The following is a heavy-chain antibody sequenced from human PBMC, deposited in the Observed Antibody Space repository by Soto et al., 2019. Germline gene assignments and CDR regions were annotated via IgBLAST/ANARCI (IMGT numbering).Heavy chain of an antibody. J-gene: IGHJ4*02. D-gene: IGHD3-10*01. Sequence: ASETLSLTCAVSSGSISSSNWWSWVRQPPGKGLEWIGEIYHSGSTNYNPSLKSRVTISVDKSKNQFSLKLSSVTAADTAVYYCARGSGSYTSVDYWGQGTLVTVSS. CDR2: IYHSGST. CDR3: ARGSGSYTSVDY. CDR1: SGSISSSNW. V-gene: IGHV4-4*02.